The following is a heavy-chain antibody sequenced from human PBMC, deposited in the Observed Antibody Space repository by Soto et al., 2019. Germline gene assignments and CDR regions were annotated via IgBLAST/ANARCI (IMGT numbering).Heavy chain of an antibody. J-gene: IGHJ3*02. Sequence: QVQLVQSGAEVKKPGASVKVSCKASGYTFTSYYMHWVRQAPGQGLEWMGIINPSGGSTSYAQKFQGRVTMTRDTSTSTVYMELSSLRSEDTAVYYCARDRHTAAPFGAFDIWGQGTMVTVSS. CDR3: ARDRHTAAPFGAFDI. D-gene: IGHD5-18*01. CDR2: INPSGGST. CDR1: GYTFTSYY. V-gene: IGHV1-46*01.